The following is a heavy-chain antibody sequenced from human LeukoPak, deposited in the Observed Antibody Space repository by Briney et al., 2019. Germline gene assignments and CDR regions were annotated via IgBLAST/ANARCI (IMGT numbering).Heavy chain of an antibody. J-gene: IGHJ5*02. V-gene: IGHV3-30*18. Sequence: RSGGSLRLSCAASGFSFSSYGMHWVRQAPGKGLEWVAVISYDGSNKYYADSVKGRLTISRDNSKNTLYLQMNSLRAEDTAVYYCAKDLGQWVVTSWFDPWGQGTLVTVSS. CDR1: GFSFSSYG. D-gene: IGHD3-22*01. CDR2: ISYDGSNK. CDR3: AKDLGQWVVTSWFDP.